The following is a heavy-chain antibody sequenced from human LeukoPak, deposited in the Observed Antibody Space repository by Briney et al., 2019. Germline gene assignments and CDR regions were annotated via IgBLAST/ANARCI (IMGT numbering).Heavy chain of an antibody. CDR1: GYSFTGYW. V-gene: IGHV5-51*01. CDR3: ARQGIAAAPRYFDL. D-gene: IGHD6-13*01. CDR2: IYPGDSDT. Sequence: GESLKVSCKGSGYSFTGYWIGWVRQMPGKGLEWMGIIYPGDSDTRYSPSFQGQVTISADKSISTAYLQWSSLKASDTATYYCARQGIAAAPRYFDLWGRGTLVTVSS. J-gene: IGHJ2*01.